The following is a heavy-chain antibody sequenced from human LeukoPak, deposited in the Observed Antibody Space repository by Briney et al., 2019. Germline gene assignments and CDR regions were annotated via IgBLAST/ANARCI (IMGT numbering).Heavy chain of an antibody. CDR2: ISTSSDYI. CDR1: GFTFSTYS. Sequence: GGSLRLSCAASGFTFSTYSMNWVRQAPGKGLEWVSSISTSSDYIYYADSVKGRFTISRDNAKNSLYLQMNSLRAEDTAVFYCVRDRAVAGVRSGGWDYWGQGTLVTVSS. V-gene: IGHV3-21*01. CDR3: VRDRAVAGVRSGGWDY. J-gene: IGHJ4*02. D-gene: IGHD6-19*01.